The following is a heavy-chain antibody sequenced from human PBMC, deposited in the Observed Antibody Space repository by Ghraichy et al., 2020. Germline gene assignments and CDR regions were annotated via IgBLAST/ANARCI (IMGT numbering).Heavy chain of an antibody. CDR3: TALDITGTTSNYYYMDV. CDR1: GFTFSGSA. Sequence: GGSLRLSCAASGFTFSGSAMHWVRQASGKGLEWVGRIRSKVNSYATAYAASVKGRFTISRDDSKNTAYLQMNSLKTEDTAVYYCTALDITGTTSNYYYMDVWGKGTTVTVSS. J-gene: IGHJ6*03. D-gene: IGHD1-7*01. V-gene: IGHV3-73*01. CDR2: IRSKVNSYAT.